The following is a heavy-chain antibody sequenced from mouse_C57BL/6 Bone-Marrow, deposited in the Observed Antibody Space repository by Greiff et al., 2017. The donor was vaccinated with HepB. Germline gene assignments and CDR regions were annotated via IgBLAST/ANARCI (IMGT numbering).Heavy chain of an antibody. CDR3: ARGVGLWSYWDVDV. J-gene: IGHJ1*03. Sequence: QVQLQQSGAELARPGASVNLSCKASGYTFTSYGISWVKQRTGQGLEWIGEIYPRSGNTYYNEKFKGKATLTADKSSSTAYMELRSLTSEDSAVYFWARGVGLWSYWDVDVWGTGTTVTVSS. V-gene: IGHV1-81*01. CDR2: IYPRSGNT. D-gene: IGHD1-1*02. CDR1: GYTFTSYG.